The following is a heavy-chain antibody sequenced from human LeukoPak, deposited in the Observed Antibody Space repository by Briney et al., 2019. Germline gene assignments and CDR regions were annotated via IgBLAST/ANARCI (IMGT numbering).Heavy chain of an antibody. J-gene: IGHJ3*02. V-gene: IGHV3-30-3*01. CDR3: ARSWGLNAFDI. Sequence: GRSLRLSCAASGFTFSSYAMHWVRQAPGKGLEWVAVISYDGSNKYYADSVKGRFTISRDNSKNTLYLQMNSLRAEDTAVYYCARSWGLNAFDIWGQGTMVTVSS. D-gene: IGHD7-27*01. CDR2: ISYDGSNK. CDR1: GFTFSSYA.